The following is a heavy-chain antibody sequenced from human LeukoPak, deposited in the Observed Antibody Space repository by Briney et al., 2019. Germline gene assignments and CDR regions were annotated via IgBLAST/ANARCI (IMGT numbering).Heavy chain of an antibody. CDR2: IYYSGST. J-gene: IGHJ2*01. Sequence: SETLSLTCTVSGGSISSYYWNWIRQPPGKGLEWIGYIYYSGSTNYSPSLKSRVTISVDTSKNQFSLKLSSVTAADTAVYYCAREVITMVRGVINWYFDLWGRGTLVTVSS. V-gene: IGHV4-59*01. D-gene: IGHD3-10*01. CDR3: AREVITMVRGVINWYFDL. CDR1: GGSISSYY.